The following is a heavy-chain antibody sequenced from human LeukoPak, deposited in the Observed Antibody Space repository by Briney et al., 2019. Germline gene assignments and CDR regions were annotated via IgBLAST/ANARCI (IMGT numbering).Heavy chain of an antibody. CDR2: INPNSGGT. V-gene: IGHV1-2*02. CDR1: GYIFTGYY. Sequence: GASVKVSCKASGYIFTGYYMHWVRQAPGQGLEWMGWINPNSGGTNYAQKFQGRVTMTRDTSISTAYMELSRLRSDDTAVYYCARDSYDFWSGHHFDYWGQGTLVTVSS. J-gene: IGHJ4*02. D-gene: IGHD3-3*01. CDR3: ARDSYDFWSGHHFDY.